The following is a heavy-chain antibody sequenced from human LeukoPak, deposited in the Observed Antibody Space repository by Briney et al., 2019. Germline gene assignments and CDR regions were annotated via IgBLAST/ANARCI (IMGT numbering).Heavy chain of an antibody. D-gene: IGHD3-22*01. CDR1: GGSISSYY. Sequence: PSETLSLTCTVSGGSISSYYWSWIRQPAGKGLEWIGRIYTSGSTNYNPSLKSRVTMSVDTSKNQFSLKLSSVTAADTAVYYCARDYYDSSGYHWYFDLWGRGTLVTVSS. J-gene: IGHJ2*01. V-gene: IGHV4-4*07. CDR2: IYTSGST. CDR3: ARDYYDSSGYHWYFDL.